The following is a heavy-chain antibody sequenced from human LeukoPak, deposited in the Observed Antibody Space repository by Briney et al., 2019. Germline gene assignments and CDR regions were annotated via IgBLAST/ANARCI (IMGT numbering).Heavy chain of an antibody. V-gene: IGHV3-23*01. CDR1: GFTFSTYA. D-gene: IGHD4-11*01. CDR3: AKDSSGSVIPYYFDW. CDR2: ISYSSVST. Sequence: PGGSLRLSCAASGFTFSTYAMTWVRQAPGTGLEWVSIISYSSVSTYYADSVKGRFTISRDNSNNTLHLQMNSLRAEDTAVYYCAKDSSGSVIPYYFDWWGQGTLVTVSS. J-gene: IGHJ4*02.